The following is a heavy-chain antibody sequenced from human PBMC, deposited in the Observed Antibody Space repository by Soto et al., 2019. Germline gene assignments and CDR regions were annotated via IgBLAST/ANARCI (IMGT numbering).Heavy chain of an antibody. Sequence: SETLSLTCTVSGGSISSGGYYWSWIRQHPGKGLEWIGYIYYSGSTYYNPSLKSRVTISVDTSKNQFSLKLISVTAADTAVYYCAREGEGWRGYPYGMDVWGQGTTVTVSS. CDR1: GGSISSGGYY. CDR2: IYYSGST. D-gene: IGHD3-3*01. CDR3: AREGEGWRGYPYGMDV. V-gene: IGHV4-31*03. J-gene: IGHJ6*02.